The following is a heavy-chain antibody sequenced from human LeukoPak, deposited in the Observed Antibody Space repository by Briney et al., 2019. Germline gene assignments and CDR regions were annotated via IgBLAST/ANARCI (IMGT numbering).Heavy chain of an antibody. Sequence: SETLSLTCAVYGGSFSGYYWSWIRQPPGKGLEWIGEINHSGSTNYNPSLKSRVTISVDTSKNQFSLKLSSVTAADTAEYYCASGRSRSGSYSLVYYYYGMDVWGQGTTVTVSS. J-gene: IGHJ6*02. D-gene: IGHD1-26*01. CDR3: ASGRSRSGSYSLVYYYYGMDV. CDR2: INHSGST. V-gene: IGHV4-34*01. CDR1: GGSFSGYY.